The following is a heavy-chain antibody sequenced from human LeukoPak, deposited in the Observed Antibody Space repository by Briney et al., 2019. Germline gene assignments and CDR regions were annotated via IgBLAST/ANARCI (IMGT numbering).Heavy chain of an antibody. V-gene: IGHV4-4*07. Sequence: PSETLSLTCTVSGGSISSYYWSWIRQPAGKGLEWIGRIYTSGSTNYNPSLKSRLTMSVDTSKNQFSAADTAVYYCARLCSTSCFIDYWGQGTLVTVSS. J-gene: IGHJ4*02. D-gene: IGHD2-2*01. CDR2: IYTSGST. CDR1: GGSISSYY. CDR3: ARLCSTSCFIDY.